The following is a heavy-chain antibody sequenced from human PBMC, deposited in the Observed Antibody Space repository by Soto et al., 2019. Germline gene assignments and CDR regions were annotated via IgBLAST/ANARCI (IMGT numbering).Heavy chain of an antibody. CDR2: ISYDGSNQ. CDR1: GFTFNIYG. J-gene: IGHJ4*03. Sequence: GGSLRLSCAASGFTFNIYGMHWVRQAPDKGLEWVALISYDGSNQHYADSVKGRFTISRDNSKNTLFLQMNSLRADDTAVYYCAKDQASGQGSFDSWGQGTLVTVSS. V-gene: IGHV3-30*18. CDR3: AKDQASGQGSFDS.